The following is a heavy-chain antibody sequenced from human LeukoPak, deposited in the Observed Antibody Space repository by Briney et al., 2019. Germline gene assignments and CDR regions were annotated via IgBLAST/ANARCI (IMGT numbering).Heavy chain of an antibody. CDR1: GFTFSSYA. Sequence: GGSLKLSCAASGFTFSSYAMMWVRQAPGKGLDWVSTISVSGGSPNYADSVRGRFTISRDNSKNTLFLQMNSLRAEDTALYYCAKGLREYDFWSGYATWGQGTLVTVSS. CDR2: ISVSGGSP. J-gene: IGHJ5*02. D-gene: IGHD3-3*01. CDR3: AKGLREYDFWSGYAT. V-gene: IGHV3-23*01.